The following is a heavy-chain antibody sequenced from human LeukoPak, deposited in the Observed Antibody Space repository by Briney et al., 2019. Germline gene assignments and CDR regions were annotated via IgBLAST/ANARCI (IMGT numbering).Heavy chain of an antibody. V-gene: IGHV4-39*01. D-gene: IGHD2-2*01. CDR3: ARHGTYCSSTSCYSDAFDI. CDR2: IYYSGST. Sequence: KPSETLSLTCTVSGGSISSSSYYWGWIRQPPGKGLEWIGSIYYSGSTYYNPSLKSRVTISVGTSKNQFSLKLSSVTAADTAVYYCARHGTYCSSTSCYSDAFDIWGQGTMVTVSS. J-gene: IGHJ3*02. CDR1: GGSISSSSYY.